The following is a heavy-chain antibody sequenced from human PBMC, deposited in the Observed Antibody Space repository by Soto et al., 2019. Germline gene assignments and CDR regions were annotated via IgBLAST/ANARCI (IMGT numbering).Heavy chain of an antibody. CDR1: GFTFSSYS. J-gene: IGHJ6*02. CDR3: ARDFGWGGDYYYGMDV. Sequence: EVQLVESGGGLVKPGGSLRLSCAASGFTFSSYSMNWVRQAPGKGLEWVSSISSSSSYIYYADSVKGRFTISRDNAKNSLYLQMSSLRAEDTAVYYCARDFGWGGDYYYGMDVWGQGTTVTVSS. CDR2: ISSSSSYI. V-gene: IGHV3-21*01. D-gene: IGHD3-3*01.